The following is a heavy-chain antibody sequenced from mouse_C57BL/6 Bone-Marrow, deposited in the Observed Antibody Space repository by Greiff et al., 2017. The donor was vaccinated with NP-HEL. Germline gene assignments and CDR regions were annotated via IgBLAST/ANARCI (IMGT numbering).Heavy chain of an antibody. CDR1: GYTFTSYW. CDR3: ARDYYGNYDYAMDY. CDR2: IDPSDSYT. Sequence: LQQPGAELVRPGTSVKLSCKASGYTFTSYWMHWVKQRPGQGLEWIGVIDPSDSYTNYNQKFKGKATLTVDTSSSTAYMQLSSLTSEDSAVYYCARDYYGNYDYAMDYWGQGTSVTVSS. V-gene: IGHV1-59*01. D-gene: IGHD2-1*01. J-gene: IGHJ4*01.